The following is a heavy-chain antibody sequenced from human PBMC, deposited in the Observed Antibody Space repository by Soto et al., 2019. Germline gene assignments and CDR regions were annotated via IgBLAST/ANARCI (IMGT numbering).Heavy chain of an antibody. Sequence: GSLGLACTPSGFTFSSFAMHWVRPAPGKGLEWVALISFDGRLKDYAASVRDRFTISRDDSKNTLYLQMRSLRPDDTDVYYCARDRKWEHRDFLDYWGQGTLVTVSS. V-gene: IGHV3-30*04. D-gene: IGHD1-1*01. J-gene: IGHJ4*02. CDR1: GFTFSSFA. CDR2: ISFDGRLK. CDR3: ARDRKWEHRDFLDY.